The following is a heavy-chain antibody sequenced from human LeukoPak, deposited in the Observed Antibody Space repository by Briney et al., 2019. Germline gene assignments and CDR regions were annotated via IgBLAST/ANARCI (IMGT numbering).Heavy chain of an antibody. CDR1: GFTFSSYG. D-gene: IGHD5-18*01. CDR3: AKGGAMEN. CDR2: ISYDGSNK. Sequence: PGGSLRLSCAASGFTFSSYGMHWVRQAPGKGLEWVAVISYDGSNKYYADSVKGRFTISRDNSKSTLYLQMNSLRAEDTAVYYCAKGGAMENWGQGTLVTVSS. J-gene: IGHJ4*02. V-gene: IGHV3-30*18.